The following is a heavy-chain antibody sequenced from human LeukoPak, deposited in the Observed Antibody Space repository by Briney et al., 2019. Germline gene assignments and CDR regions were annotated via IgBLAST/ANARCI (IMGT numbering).Heavy chain of an antibody. CDR3: AWGPKYYDFWSGYSPLSY. CDR1: GFTFSSYG. Sequence: PGGSLRLSCAASGFTFSSYGMHRVRQAPGKGLEWVAVISYDGSNKYYADSVKGRFTISRDNSKNTLYLQMNSLRAEDTAVYYCAWGPKYYDFWSGYSPLSYWGQGTLVTVSS. J-gene: IGHJ4*02. D-gene: IGHD3-3*01. CDR2: ISYDGSNK. V-gene: IGHV3-30*03.